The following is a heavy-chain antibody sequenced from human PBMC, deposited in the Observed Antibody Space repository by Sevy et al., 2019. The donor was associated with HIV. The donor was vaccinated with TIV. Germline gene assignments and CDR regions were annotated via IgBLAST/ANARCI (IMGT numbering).Heavy chain of an antibody. CDR3: ARDGSSGGLFLKDYYYFGMDV. CDR2: ILYDGNNK. Sequence: GGSLRLSCAASGFTFSSYAMHWVRQAPGKGLEWVAVILYDGNNKYADSVKGRFTISRDNSKNTLYLQMNSLRAEDTAVYYCARDGSSGGLFLKDYYYFGMDVWGQRTTVTVSS. CDR1: GFTFSSYA. D-gene: IGHD3-16*01. J-gene: IGHJ6*02. V-gene: IGHV3-30*03.